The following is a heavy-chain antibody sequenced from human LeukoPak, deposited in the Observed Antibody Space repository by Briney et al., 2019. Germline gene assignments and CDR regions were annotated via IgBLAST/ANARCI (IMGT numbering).Heavy chain of an antibody. D-gene: IGHD5-12*01. V-gene: IGHV4-31*03. CDR1: GGSISSGSYY. CDR3: ARTGYSDFSLDY. CDR2: IYYSGST. Sequence: PSEALSLTCTVSGGSISSGSYYWNWIRQHPGKGLEWIGYIYYSGSTYYSPSLKSRVTISVDTSKNQFSLKLSSVTAADTAVYYCARTGYSDFSLDYWGQGALVTVSS. J-gene: IGHJ4*02.